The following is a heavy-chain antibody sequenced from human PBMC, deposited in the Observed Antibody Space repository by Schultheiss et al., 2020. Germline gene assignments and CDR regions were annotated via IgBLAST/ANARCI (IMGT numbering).Heavy chain of an antibody. Sequence: GGSLRLSCAASGFTFSSYGMHWVRQAPGKGLEWVAFIRYDGSNKYYADSVKGRFTISRDNSKNTPYLQMNSLRAEDTAVYYCAKNPYSSSWLHYYYYYMDVWGKGTTVTVSS. D-gene: IGHD6-13*01. J-gene: IGHJ6*03. CDR1: GFTFSSYG. V-gene: IGHV3-30*02. CDR3: AKNPYSSSWLHYYYYYMDV. CDR2: IRYDGSNK.